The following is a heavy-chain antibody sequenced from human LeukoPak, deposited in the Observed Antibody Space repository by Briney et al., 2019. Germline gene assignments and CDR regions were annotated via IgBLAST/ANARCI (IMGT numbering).Heavy chain of an antibody. CDR3: ARNRGNWNYAEIDY. Sequence: GGSLRLSCADSGFTFCDYYMSWIRQAPGKGLEWVSYISSSGSTIYYADSVKGRFTISRDNAKNSLYLQMNSLRAEDTAVYYCARNRGNWNYAEIDYWGQGTLVTVSS. D-gene: IGHD1-7*01. CDR2: ISSSGSTI. V-gene: IGHV3-11*04. CDR1: GFTFCDYY. J-gene: IGHJ4*02.